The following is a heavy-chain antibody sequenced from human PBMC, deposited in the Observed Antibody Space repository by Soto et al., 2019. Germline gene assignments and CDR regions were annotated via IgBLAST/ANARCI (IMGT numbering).Heavy chain of an antibody. CDR1: GGSLSNYG. V-gene: IGHV1-69*12. CDR3: ARGDATKIVVTTYYAMDV. Sequence: QVQLVQSGAAVKKPGSSVKVSCKASGGSLSNYGISWVRQAPGQGLERMGGIIPVFGTANYAQKFQGRVTITADESTNIVYMDVTSLRSEDTAVYYCARGDATKIVVTTYYAMDVWGQGTTVTVSS. J-gene: IGHJ6*02. D-gene: IGHD4-17*01. CDR2: IIPVFGTA.